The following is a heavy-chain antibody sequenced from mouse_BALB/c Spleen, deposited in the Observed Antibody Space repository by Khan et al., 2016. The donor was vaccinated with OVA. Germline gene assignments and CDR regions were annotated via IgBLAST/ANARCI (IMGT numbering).Heavy chain of an antibody. V-gene: IGHV1-9*01. Sequence: QVQLQQPGAELMKPGASVKISCKATGYTFSGYWIEWVKQRPGHGLEWIGEILPGSGSTKYNEKFKGKATLTADTSSNTAYMQLSSLTSEDSAVXYSTRSRYYGSSYFDYWGQGTTLTVSS. CDR2: ILPGSGST. D-gene: IGHD1-1*01. CDR1: GYTFSGYW. CDR3: TRSRYYGSSYFDY. J-gene: IGHJ2*01.